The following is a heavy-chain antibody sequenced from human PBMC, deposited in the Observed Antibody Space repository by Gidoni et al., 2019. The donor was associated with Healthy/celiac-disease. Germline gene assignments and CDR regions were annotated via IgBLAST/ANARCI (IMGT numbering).Heavy chain of an antibody. CDR1: GSTFSSYG. D-gene: IGHD3-22*01. V-gene: IGHV3-33*01. Sequence: QVQLVVSGGGVVQPGRSLRLSCTASGSTFSSYGMHWVRQAPGKGLEWVAVIWYDGSNKYYADSVKGRFTISRDNSKNTLYLQMNSLRAEDTAVYYCARDGDYYDSSGYYSTWGQGTLVTVSS. CDR3: ARDGDYYDSSGYYST. CDR2: IWYDGSNK. J-gene: IGHJ4*02.